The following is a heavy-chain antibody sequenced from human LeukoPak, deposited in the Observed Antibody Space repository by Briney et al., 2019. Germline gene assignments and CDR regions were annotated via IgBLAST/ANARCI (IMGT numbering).Heavy chain of an antibody. J-gene: IGHJ4*02. CDR2: ISWNRGSI. CDR1: GFTFDDYA. D-gene: IGHD6-19*01. Sequence: PGRSLRLSCAASGFTFDDYAMHWVRQAPGRGLEWVSGISWNRGSIGYADSVKGRFTISRDNAKNSLYLQMNSLRAEDMALYYCAKDSPGVAGYFDYWGQGTLVTVSS. V-gene: IGHV3-9*03. CDR3: AKDSPGVAGYFDY.